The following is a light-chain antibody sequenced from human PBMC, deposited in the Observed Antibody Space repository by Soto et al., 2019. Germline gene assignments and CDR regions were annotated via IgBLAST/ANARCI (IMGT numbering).Light chain of an antibody. CDR2: KAS. CDR1: QSISSW. V-gene: IGKV1-5*03. Sequence: DIQMTQSPSTLSASVGDRVTITCRANQSISSWLAWYQQKPGKAPKLLIYKASSLESGVPSRFSGSGSGTEFTLTISSLQPDDFATYYCQQYNSYRTFGQGTKVDIK. CDR3: QQYNSYRT. J-gene: IGKJ1*01.